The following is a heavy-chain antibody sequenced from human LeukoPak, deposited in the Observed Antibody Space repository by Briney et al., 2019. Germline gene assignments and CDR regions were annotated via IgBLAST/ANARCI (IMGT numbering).Heavy chain of an antibody. CDR2: IFYSGST. V-gene: IGHV4-4*02. Sequence: GSLRLSCEASGFAFTKFWVSWVRQPPGKGLEWIGNIFYSGSTYYSPSLKSRVTISLDTSRNQFSLKLTSVTAADTAVYYCAKSNGYGLVDIWGQGTMVTVSS. D-gene: IGHD3-10*01. J-gene: IGHJ3*02. CDR3: AKSNGYGLVDI. CDR1: GFAFTKFW.